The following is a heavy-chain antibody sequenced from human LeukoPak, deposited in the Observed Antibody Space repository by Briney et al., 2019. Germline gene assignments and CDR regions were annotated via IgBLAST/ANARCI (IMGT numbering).Heavy chain of an antibody. J-gene: IGHJ3*02. CDR1: GFTFSSYG. CDR2: IWYDGSNK. V-gene: IGHV3-33*06. D-gene: IGHD4-17*01. CDR3: AKGPSYGDYVAAFDI. Sequence: GGSLRLSCAASGFTFSSYGMHWVRQAPGKGLEWVAVIWYDGSNKYYADSVKGRFTISRDNSKNTLYLQMNSLRAEDTAVYCCAKGPSYGDYVAAFDIWGQGTMVTVSS.